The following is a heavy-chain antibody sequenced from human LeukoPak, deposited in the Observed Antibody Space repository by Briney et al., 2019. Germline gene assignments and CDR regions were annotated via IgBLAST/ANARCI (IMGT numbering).Heavy chain of an antibody. J-gene: IGHJ4*02. CDR3: AKSHVSTATGTGRYFDY. D-gene: IGHD3-9*01. V-gene: IGHV3-23*01. Sequence: GGSLRLSCAASGFAFSSYAMSWVRQAPGKGLEWVSAISGSGGSTYYADSVKGRFTISRDNSKHTVYLQMDSLRAEDTAVYYCAKSHVSTATGTGRYFDYWGQGTLVTVSS. CDR1: GFAFSSYA. CDR2: ISGSGGST.